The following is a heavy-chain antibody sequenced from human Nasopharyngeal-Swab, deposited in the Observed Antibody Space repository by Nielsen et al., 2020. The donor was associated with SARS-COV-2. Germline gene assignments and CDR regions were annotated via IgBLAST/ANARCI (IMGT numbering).Heavy chain of an antibody. Sequence: SETLSLTCTVSGGSISSGDYYWSWIRQPPGQGLEWIGYIYYSGSTYYNPSLKSRVTISVDTSKNQFSLKLSSVTAADTAAYYCARVYFDWLLSGYYYGMDVWGQGTTVTVSS. D-gene: IGHD3-9*01. CDR3: ARVYFDWLLSGYYYGMDV. CDR2: IYYSGST. J-gene: IGHJ6*02. V-gene: IGHV4-30-4*01. CDR1: GGSISSGDYY.